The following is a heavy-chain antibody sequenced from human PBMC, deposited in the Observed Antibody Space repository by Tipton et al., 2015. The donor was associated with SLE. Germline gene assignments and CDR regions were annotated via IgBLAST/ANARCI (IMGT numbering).Heavy chain of an antibody. D-gene: IGHD3-16*01. J-gene: IGHJ5*02. CDR1: GHSISSGFY. V-gene: IGHV4-38-2*02. CDR3: ARVQAYEGFDP. Sequence: TLSLTCSVSGHSISSGFYWGWIRQSPGKGLEWIGNFYHRGTTYYNPSLKSRVTISVVTSKNQFSLKLSSVTAADTAVYYCARVQAYEGFDPWGQGTLVTVSS. CDR2: FYHRGTT.